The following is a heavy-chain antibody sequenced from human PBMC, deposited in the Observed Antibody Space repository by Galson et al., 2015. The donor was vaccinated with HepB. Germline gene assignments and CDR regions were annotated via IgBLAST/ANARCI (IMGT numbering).Heavy chain of an antibody. Sequence: SLRLSCAGAGFNFNKYAMHWVRQAPDKGLEWLSLISYAGSITYYADSVKGRFTMSRDNAKNSLYPQMNSLRAEDTAVYYCARDAEVLRWSASEFDIWGQGTMVTVSS. V-gene: IGHV3-30*04. D-gene: IGHD3-3*01. J-gene: IGHJ3*02. CDR3: ARDAEVLRWSASEFDI. CDR1: GFNFNKYA. CDR2: ISYAGSIT.